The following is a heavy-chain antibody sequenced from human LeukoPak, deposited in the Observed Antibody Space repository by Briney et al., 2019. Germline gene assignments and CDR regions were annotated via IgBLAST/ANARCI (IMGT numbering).Heavy chain of an antibody. D-gene: IGHD3-22*01. Sequence: SETLSLTCAVYGGSFSGYYWSWIRQPPGKGLEWIGEINHSGSTNYNPSLKSRVTISVDTSKNQFSLKLSSVTAADTAVYYCARRGYYDSSGYYPVDYWGQGTLVTVSS. J-gene: IGHJ4*02. CDR2: INHSGST. V-gene: IGHV4-34*01. CDR3: ARRGYYDSSGYYPVDY. CDR1: GGSFSGYY.